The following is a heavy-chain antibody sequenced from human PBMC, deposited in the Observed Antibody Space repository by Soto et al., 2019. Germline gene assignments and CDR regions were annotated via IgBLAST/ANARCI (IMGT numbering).Heavy chain of an antibody. CDR3: ARDVKHRDGYNYAFDI. V-gene: IGHV4-31*03. CDR2: IFSSAHT. Sequence: QVQLQESGPGLLKPSQTLSLTCTVSGGSISSGDHFWNWIRQHPGKGLEWVGYIFSSAHTHYNTSLKSRVTISVDTSKNQFSLKMSSVTAADTTVYYCARDVKHRDGYNYAFDICVQGTMVTVSS. CDR1: GGSISSGDHF. D-gene: IGHD5-12*01. J-gene: IGHJ3*02.